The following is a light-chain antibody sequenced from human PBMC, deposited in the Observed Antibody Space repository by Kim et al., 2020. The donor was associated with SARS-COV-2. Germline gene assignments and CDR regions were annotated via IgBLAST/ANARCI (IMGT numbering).Light chain of an antibody. V-gene: IGLV3-1*01. Sequence: SYELTQPPSVSVSPGQTANITCSGDNLGNKYVCWYQQKPGQSPVLVIYQDDKRPSGVPERFSGSNSGNTATLTISATQTLDEADYSCQAWDSTVVFGGGTQLTVL. J-gene: IGLJ2*01. CDR1: NLGNKY. CDR2: QDD. CDR3: QAWDSTVV.